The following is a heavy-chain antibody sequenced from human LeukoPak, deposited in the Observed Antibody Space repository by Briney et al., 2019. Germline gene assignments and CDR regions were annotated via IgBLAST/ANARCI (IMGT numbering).Heavy chain of an antibody. Sequence: PGGSLRLSCAASGFTFSNYWMTWVRQAPGKGLEWVANIKQDGSEKNYVDSVKDRFTISRDNSKNTLYLQMNSLRAEDTAVYYCARDRGYTYGHPFDYWGQGTLVTVSA. CDR1: GFTFSNYW. J-gene: IGHJ4*02. D-gene: IGHD5-18*01. CDR3: ARDRGYTYGHPFDY. CDR2: IKQDGSEK. V-gene: IGHV3-7*01.